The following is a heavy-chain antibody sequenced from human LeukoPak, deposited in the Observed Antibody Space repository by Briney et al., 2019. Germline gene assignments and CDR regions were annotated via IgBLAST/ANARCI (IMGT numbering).Heavy chain of an antibody. CDR2: ISYDGSNK. CDR1: GFTFSSYA. CDR3: AKLSVWDGSGSYDY. J-gene: IGHJ4*02. Sequence: GGSLRLSCAASGFTFSSYAMHWVRQAPGKGLEWVAVISYDGSNKYYADSVKGRFTISRDSSKNTLYLQMNSLRAEDSAIYYCAKLSVWDGSGSYDYWGQGTLVTVSS. V-gene: IGHV3-30*04. D-gene: IGHD3-10*01.